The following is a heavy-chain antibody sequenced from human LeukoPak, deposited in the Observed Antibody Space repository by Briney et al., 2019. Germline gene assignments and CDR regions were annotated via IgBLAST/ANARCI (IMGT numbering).Heavy chain of an antibody. V-gene: IGHV4-59*12. CDR1: GGSISTYY. D-gene: IGHD3-10*01. CDR2: VYYSGCT. CDR3: AKVTPSFAHNWFDP. Sequence: SETLSLTCTVSGGSISTYYWSWIRQSPEKGLEWIGDVYYSGCTNYNPSLKSRVTISVDTSKNQFSLRLTSVTAADTAVYYCAKVTPSFAHNWFDPWGQGTLVTVSS. J-gene: IGHJ5*02.